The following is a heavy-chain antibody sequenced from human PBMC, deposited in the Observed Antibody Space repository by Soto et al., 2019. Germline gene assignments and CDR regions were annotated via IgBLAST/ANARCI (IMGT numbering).Heavy chain of an antibody. CDR3: ARTAAAGKYYYGMEV. D-gene: IGHD6-13*01. CDR2: IYPGDSDT. J-gene: IGHJ6*02. Sequence: PGESLKISCKGSGFSLTTYWIAWVRQMPGKGLEWMGIIYPGDSDTRYSPSFQGQVTISADKSISTAYLQWSSLKASDTAMYYCARTAAAGKYYYGMEVWGQGTTVTVSS. V-gene: IGHV5-51*01. CDR1: GFSLTTYW.